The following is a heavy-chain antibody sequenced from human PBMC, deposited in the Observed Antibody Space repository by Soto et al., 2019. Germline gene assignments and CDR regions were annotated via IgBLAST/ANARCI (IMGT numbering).Heavy chain of an antibody. CDR3: ARDRDYGDYYFDY. CDR1: GYTFTGYY. Sequence: ASVTVSCKASGYTFTGYYIHWVRQAPGQGLEWMGWINPNSGGTNYAQKFQGWVTMTRDTSISTAYMELSRLRSDDTAVYYCARDRDYGDYYFDYWGQGTLVTVSS. D-gene: IGHD4-17*01. V-gene: IGHV1-2*04. CDR2: INPNSGGT. J-gene: IGHJ4*02.